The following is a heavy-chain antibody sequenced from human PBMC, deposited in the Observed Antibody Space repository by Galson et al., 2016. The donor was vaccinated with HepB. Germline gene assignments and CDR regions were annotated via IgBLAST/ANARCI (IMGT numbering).Heavy chain of an antibody. CDR1: GLTFSRFW. Sequence: SLRLSCAASGLTFSRFWMTWVRQAPGKGPEWVANIKQDGSDTYYVDSVKGRFTISRDNAKNSLYLQMNSLRAEDTAVYYCARGGFVTSWYWVDWGQGTLVTVSS. J-gene: IGHJ4*02. D-gene: IGHD6-13*01. CDR3: ARGGFVTSWYWVD. V-gene: IGHV3-7*01. CDR2: IKQDGSDT.